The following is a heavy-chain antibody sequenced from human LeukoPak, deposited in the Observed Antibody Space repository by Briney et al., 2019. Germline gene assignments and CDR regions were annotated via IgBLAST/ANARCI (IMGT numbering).Heavy chain of an antibody. CDR2: ISSSSSYI. CDR1: GFIFSSYS. Sequence: GGSLRLSCAASGFIFSSYSMNWVRQAPGKGLEWVSSISSSSSYIYYADSVKGRFTISRDNAKDSLYLQMNSLRAEDTAVYYCARDEVGASDYWGQGTLVTVSS. CDR3: ARDEVGASDY. J-gene: IGHJ4*02. D-gene: IGHD1-26*01. V-gene: IGHV3-21*01.